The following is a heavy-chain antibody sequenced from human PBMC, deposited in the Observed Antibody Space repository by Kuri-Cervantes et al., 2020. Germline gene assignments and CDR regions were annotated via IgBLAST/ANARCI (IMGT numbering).Heavy chain of an antibody. CDR1: GVIFSDYS. Sequence: GESRKISCAGSGVIFSDYSMNWVRQAPGKGMEWVSYISSRSGTVYYADSVKGRFTIYRDNAKNSLYLQINSLRAEDSDVYYCARAALYYGSSGRHAFDIWGQGTKVTVSS. J-gene: IGHJ3*02. V-gene: IGHV3-48*04. CDR3: ARAALYYGSSGRHAFDI. D-gene: IGHD3-22*01. CDR2: ISSRSGTV.